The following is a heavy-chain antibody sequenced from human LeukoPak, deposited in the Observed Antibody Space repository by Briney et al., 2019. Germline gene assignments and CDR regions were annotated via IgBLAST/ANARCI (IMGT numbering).Heavy chain of an antibody. CDR3: ARGGLLWFGSWNWFDP. J-gene: IGHJ5*02. Sequence: SETLSLTCTVSGYSISSEYYWGWIRQPPGKGLEWIGEINHSGSTNYNPSLKSRVTISVDTSKNQFSLKLSSVTAADTAVYYCARGGLLWFGSWNWFDPWGQGTLVTVSS. D-gene: IGHD3-10*01. CDR1: GYSISSEYY. CDR2: INHSGST. V-gene: IGHV4-38-2*02.